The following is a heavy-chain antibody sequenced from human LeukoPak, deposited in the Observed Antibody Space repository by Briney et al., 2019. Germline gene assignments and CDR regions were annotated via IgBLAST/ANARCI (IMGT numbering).Heavy chain of an antibody. V-gene: IGHV4-4*02. CDR3: ARAFHPPDFAFGRAPYYFDL. CDR2: IYHRGNS. CDR1: GGSISTAHW. J-gene: IGHJ4*01. Sequence: SGTLSLTCAVSGGSISTAHWWNWVRQSPGKGLEWIGEIYHRGNSNYNPSLKSRVSISVDTSKNQFSLKVASLTAADTAVYYCARAFHPPDFAFGRAPYYFDLWGQGTLVTVSS. D-gene: IGHD3-16*01.